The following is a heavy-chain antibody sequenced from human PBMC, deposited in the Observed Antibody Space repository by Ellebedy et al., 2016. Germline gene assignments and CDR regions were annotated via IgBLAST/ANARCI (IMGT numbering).Heavy chain of an antibody. V-gene: IGHV3-23*01. CDR1: GLTFSSFA. J-gene: IGHJ6*03. Sequence: GGSLRLSCAASGLTFSSFAMTWVRQAPGKGLQWFSAILGSGTSTSYADSVKGRLTISRDNSKNRLYLKMNSLGAEDTALYYCAKGLFGEDLNYMDAWGKGTTVTVS. CDR3: AKGLFGEDLNYMDA. D-gene: IGHD4-17*01. CDR2: ILGSGTST.